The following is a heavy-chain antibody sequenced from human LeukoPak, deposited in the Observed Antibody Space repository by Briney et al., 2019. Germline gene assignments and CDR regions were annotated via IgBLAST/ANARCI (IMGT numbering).Heavy chain of an antibody. D-gene: IGHD3-22*01. CDR3: ARHYYDSSGYYYSSKNYFES. CDR1: GDSIRSYY. J-gene: IGHJ4*02. V-gene: IGHV4-59*08. Sequence: PSETLSLTCTVSGDSIRSYYRSWIRQAPGKGLEWIGYIYFTGSTKYNPSLKSRVTIAVDTSENQLSLKLNSVTAADTAVYYCARHYYDSSGYYYSSKNYFESWGQGSLVTVSS. CDR2: IYFTGST.